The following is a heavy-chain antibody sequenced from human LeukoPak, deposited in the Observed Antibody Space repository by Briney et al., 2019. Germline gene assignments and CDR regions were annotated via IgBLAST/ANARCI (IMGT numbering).Heavy chain of an antibody. CDR1: GGSFRGYY. J-gene: IGHJ4*02. V-gene: IGHV4-34*01. CDR2: INHSGST. CDR3: ARGDYDSSGYPHLFDY. D-gene: IGHD3-22*01. Sequence: SETLSLTCAVYGGSFRGYYWSWIRQPPGKGLEWIGEINHSGSTNYNPSLKSRVTISVDTSKNQFSLKLSSVTAADTAVYYCARGDYDSSGYPHLFDYWGQGTLVTVSS.